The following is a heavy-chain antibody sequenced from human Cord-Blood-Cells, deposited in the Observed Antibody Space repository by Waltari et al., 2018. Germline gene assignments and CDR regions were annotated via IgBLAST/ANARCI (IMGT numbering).Heavy chain of an antibody. CDR3: ARRVLRYFDWYNWFDP. D-gene: IGHD3-9*01. V-gene: IGHV1-8*01. CDR1: GYTFTSYD. CDR2: MNPNSGNT. J-gene: IGHJ5*02. Sequence: AEVKKPGASVKVSCKASGYTFTSYDINWVRQATGQGLEWMGWMNPNSGNTGYAQKFQGRVTMTRNTSISTAYMELSSLRSEDTAVYYCARRVLRYFDWYNWFDPWGQGTLVTVSS.